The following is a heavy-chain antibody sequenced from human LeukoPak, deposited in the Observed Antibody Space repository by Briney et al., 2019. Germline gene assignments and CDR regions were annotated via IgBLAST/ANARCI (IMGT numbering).Heavy chain of an antibody. J-gene: IGHJ3*02. D-gene: IGHD3-22*01. Sequence: SMKVSCKASGGTFSSYAISWVRQAPGQGLEWMGGIIPIFGTANYAQKFQGRVTITTDESTSTAYMELSSLRSEDTAVYYCARVILESSSGYRGYAFDIWGQGTMVTVSS. V-gene: IGHV1-69*05. CDR2: IIPIFGTA. CDR1: GGTFSSYA. CDR3: ARVILESSSGYRGYAFDI.